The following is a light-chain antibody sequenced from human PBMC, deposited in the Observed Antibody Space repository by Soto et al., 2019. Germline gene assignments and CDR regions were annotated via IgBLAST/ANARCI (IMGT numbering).Light chain of an antibody. CDR1: SSDVGKYDY. CDR2: EVS. J-gene: IGLJ1*01. CDR3: QVWDSSAV. Sequence: QSVLTQPPSASGSPGQSVTISCTGTSSDVGKYDYVSWFQHHPGKAPKLIIYEVSKRPSGVPDRFSGSNSGNTATLTISRAQAGDEADYYCQVWDSSAVFGTGTKVTVL. V-gene: IGLV2-8*01.